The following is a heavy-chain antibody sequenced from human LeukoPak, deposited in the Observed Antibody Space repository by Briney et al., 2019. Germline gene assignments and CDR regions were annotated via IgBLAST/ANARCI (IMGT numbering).Heavy chain of an antibody. CDR1: GFTFSSYD. Sequence: GGSLRLSCAASGFTFSSYDIHWVRQATGKGLEWVSAIGTAGDTYYPGSVKGRFTFSRENAKNSLYLQMNSLRAGDTAVYYCARAQALGYCSSTSCYNSQHYYYYMDVWGKGTTVTVSS. J-gene: IGHJ6*03. CDR2: IGTAGDT. CDR3: ARAQALGYCSSTSCYNSQHYYYYMDV. D-gene: IGHD2-2*02. V-gene: IGHV3-13*01.